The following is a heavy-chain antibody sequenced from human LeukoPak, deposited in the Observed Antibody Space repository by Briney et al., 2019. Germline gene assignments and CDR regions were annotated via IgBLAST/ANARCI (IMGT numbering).Heavy chain of an antibody. Sequence: SGKVSCKASGGTFSSYAISWVRQAPGQGLEWMGGIIPIFGTANYALKFQGRVTITTDESTSTAYMELSSLRSEDTAVYYCARSMEQRQLARRWYYYMDVWGKGTTVTVSS. D-gene: IGHD6-6*01. J-gene: IGHJ6*03. CDR1: GGTFSSYA. CDR2: IIPIFGTA. CDR3: ARSMEQRQLARRWYYYMDV. V-gene: IGHV1-69*05.